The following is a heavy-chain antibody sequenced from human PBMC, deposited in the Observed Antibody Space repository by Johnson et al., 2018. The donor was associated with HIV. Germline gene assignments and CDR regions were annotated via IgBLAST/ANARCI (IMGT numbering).Heavy chain of an antibody. CDR1: GFTFSSYG. J-gene: IGHJ3*02. D-gene: IGHD5-18*01. CDR2: IRYDGSNR. Sequence: QMQLVESGGGVVQPGGSLRLSCAASGFTFSSYGMHWVRQAPGKGLEWVAFIRYDGSNRYYADSVKGRFIISRDNSENTLFLQMNSLRPKDTAVYFCARVILAYSYGYDAFDIWGRVTMVTVSS. V-gene: IGHV3-30*02. CDR3: ARVILAYSYGYDAFDI.